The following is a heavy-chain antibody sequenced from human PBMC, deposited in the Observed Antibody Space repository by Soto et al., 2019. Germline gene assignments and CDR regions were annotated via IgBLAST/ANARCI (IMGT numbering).Heavy chain of an antibody. V-gene: IGHV3-30*04. CDR3: ARDPSPYTSGWYGIGF. CDR1: GFMFSAYA. CDR2: ISYDGTNK. Sequence: RRLSCAASGFMFSAYAMLWVRQAPGKGLEWVAAISYDGTNKYYADSIKGRSTISRDNSANTLFLQVNSLRREDTAMYYCARDPSPYTSGWYGIGFWGHGTLVTVSS. J-gene: IGHJ4*01. D-gene: IGHD6-19*01.